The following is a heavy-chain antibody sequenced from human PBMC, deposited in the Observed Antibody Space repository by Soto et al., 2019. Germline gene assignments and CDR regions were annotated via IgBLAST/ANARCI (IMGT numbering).Heavy chain of an antibody. CDR1: GFTFSSYS. D-gene: IGHD3-22*01. Sequence: GGSLRLSCAASGFTFSSYSMNWVRQAPGKGLEWVSSISSSSSYIYYADSVKGRFTISRDNAKNSLYLQMNSLRAEDTAVYYCARDSYDSSGYSTPFDYWGQGTLVTV. J-gene: IGHJ4*02. CDR2: ISSSSSYI. V-gene: IGHV3-21*01. CDR3: ARDSYDSSGYSTPFDY.